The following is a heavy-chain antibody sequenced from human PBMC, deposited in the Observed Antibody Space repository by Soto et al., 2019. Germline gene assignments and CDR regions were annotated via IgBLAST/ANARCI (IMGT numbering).Heavy chain of an antibody. CDR1: GGSISSGGYY. J-gene: IGHJ4*02. D-gene: IGHD2-15*01. CDR3: ARVTIVPQSYFVY. V-gene: IGHV4-31*03. CDR2: IYYSGST. Sequence: QVQLQESGPGLVKPSQTLSLTCTVSGGSISSGGYYWSWIRQHPGKGLEWIGYIYYSGSTYYNPSLKSRVTISVDKSKNQFALKLSSVTAADTVVYYCARVTIVPQSYFVYWGQGTLVTVSS.